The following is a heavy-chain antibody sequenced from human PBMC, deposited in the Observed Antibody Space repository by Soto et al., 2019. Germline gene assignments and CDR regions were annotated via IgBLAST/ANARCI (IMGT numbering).Heavy chain of an antibody. Sequence: PGGSLRLSCAASGFTFSSYAMSWVRQAPGKGLEWVSAISGSGGSTYYADSVKGRFTISRDNSKNTLYLQMNSLRAEDTAVYYCAKRQDGDFWSGYPYYYYGMDVWGQGTTVTVSS. D-gene: IGHD3-3*01. CDR3: AKRQDGDFWSGYPYYYYGMDV. J-gene: IGHJ6*02. CDR2: ISGSGGST. CDR1: GFTFSSYA. V-gene: IGHV3-23*01.